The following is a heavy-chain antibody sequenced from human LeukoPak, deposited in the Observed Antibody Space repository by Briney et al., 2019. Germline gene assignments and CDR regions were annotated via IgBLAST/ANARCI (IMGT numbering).Heavy chain of an antibody. CDR3: ARQYSSSYFYGH. V-gene: IGHV3-11*04. CDR1: GFTFSDYY. Sequence: GGSLRLSCAASGFTFSDYYMSWIRQAPGKGLEWVSYISSSGSTIYYADSVKGRFTISRDNPKNTLYLQMNSLRVEDTAVYYCARQYSSSYFYGHWGQGTLVTVSS. CDR2: ISSSGSTI. J-gene: IGHJ4*02. D-gene: IGHD3-22*01.